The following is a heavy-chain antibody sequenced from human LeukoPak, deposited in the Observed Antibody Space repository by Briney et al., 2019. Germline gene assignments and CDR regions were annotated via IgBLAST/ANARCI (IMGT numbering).Heavy chain of an antibody. Sequence: GGSLRLSCEASGFSFTNTWMSWVRQAPGKGLEWVGRVKSRADDGTTDYAAPVQGRFTISRDDSKNTLSLQMNSLKTEDTAVYYCATEGGSGSYYGDDAFDMWGQGTMVTVSS. CDR1: GFSFTNTW. V-gene: IGHV3-15*01. CDR2: VKSRADDGTT. CDR3: ATEGGSGSYYGDDAFDM. D-gene: IGHD3-10*01. J-gene: IGHJ3*02.